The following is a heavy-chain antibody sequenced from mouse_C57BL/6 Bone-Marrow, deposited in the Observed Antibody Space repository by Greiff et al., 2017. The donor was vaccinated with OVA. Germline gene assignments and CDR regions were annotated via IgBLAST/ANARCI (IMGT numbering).Heavy chain of an antibody. V-gene: IGHV1-52*01. J-gene: IGHJ3*01. Sequence: QVQLQQPGAELVRPGSSVKLSCKASGYTFTSYWMHWVKQRPIQGLEWIGNIDPSDSETHYTQKFKDKATLTVDKSSSTAYMQLSSLTSEDSAVYYCARGGLFITTVGFAYWGQGTLVTVSA. D-gene: IGHD1-1*01. CDR1: GYTFTSYW. CDR3: ARGGLFITTVGFAY. CDR2: IDPSDSET.